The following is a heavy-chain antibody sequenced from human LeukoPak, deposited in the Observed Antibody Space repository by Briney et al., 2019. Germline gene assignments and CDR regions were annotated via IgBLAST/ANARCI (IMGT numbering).Heavy chain of an antibody. CDR2: ISWNSGSI. CDR1: GFTLDDYA. V-gene: IGHV3-9*01. D-gene: IGHD6-13*01. J-gene: IGHJ4*02. Sequence: GGSLRLSCAASGFTLDDYAMHWVRQAPGKGLEWVSGISWNSGSIGYADSVKGRFTISRDNAKNSLYLQMNSLRAEDTALYYCAKGYSSLPQYYFDYWGQGTLVTVSS. CDR3: AKGYSSLPQYYFDY.